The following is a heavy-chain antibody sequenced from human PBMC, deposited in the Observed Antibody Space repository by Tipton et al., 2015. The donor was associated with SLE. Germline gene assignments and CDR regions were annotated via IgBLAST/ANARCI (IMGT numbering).Heavy chain of an antibody. D-gene: IGHD1-26*01. CDR2: INYSGST. J-gene: IGHJ4*02. CDR1: GFSISSGYY. Sequence: TLSLTCAVSGFSISSGYYWGWIRRPPGKALEWIAYINYSGSTNYNPSLKSRVTMSVDRSKTQLSMLLRSVTAADTAVYYCARDSGSLNYWGQGALVTVSS. V-gene: IGHV4-61*05. CDR3: ARDSGSLNY.